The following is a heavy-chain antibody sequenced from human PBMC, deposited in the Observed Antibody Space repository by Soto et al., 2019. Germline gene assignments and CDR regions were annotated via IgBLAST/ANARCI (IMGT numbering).Heavy chain of an antibody. D-gene: IGHD5-18*01. Sequence: GGSLRLSCTASGFAFRSHAMQWVRQAPGKGLEWVAVISSDGATKYVADPLKGRFTISRDNFESTLSLQMNNLRPEDTALYYCARSSVHIPAASRLDLWGPGPLVTVSS. CDR3: ARSSVHIPAASRLDL. CDR2: ISSDGATK. CDR1: GFAFRSHA. J-gene: IGHJ5*02. V-gene: IGHV3-30*14.